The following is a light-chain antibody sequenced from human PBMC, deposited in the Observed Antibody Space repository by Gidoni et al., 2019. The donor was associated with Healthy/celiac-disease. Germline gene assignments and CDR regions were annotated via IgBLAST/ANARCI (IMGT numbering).Light chain of an antibody. J-gene: IGKJ5*01. CDR1: QSISSY. CDR3: QQSYSTSIT. CDR2: AAS. Sequence: DPVTITCRASQSISSYLNWYQQKPGKAPKLLIYAASSLQSGVPSRVSGSGSGTDFTLTISSLQPEDFATYYCQQSYSTSITFGQGTRLEIK. V-gene: IGKV1-39*01.